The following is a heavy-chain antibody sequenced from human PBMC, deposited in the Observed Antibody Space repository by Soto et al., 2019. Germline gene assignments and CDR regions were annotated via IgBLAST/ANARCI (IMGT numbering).Heavy chain of an antibody. V-gene: IGHV3-74*03. D-gene: IGHD2-8*02. CDR1: GFTFSSYW. CDR2: IDSDGNST. Sequence: EVQLVESGGGLVQPGGSLRLSCAASGFTFSSYWMHWVRQVPGKGLVWVSHIDSDGNSTTYADSVKGRFTISRDNAKNTGYRQMNSLRADDKAGYYCVRGYGGVGIDYWGRGTLVTVSS. CDR3: VRGYGGVGIDY. J-gene: IGHJ4*02.